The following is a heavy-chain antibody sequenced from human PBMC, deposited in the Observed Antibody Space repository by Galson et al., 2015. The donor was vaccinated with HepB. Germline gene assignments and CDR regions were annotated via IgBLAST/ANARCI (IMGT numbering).Heavy chain of an antibody. CDR3: ARGRGQYQLLSPFQH. CDR1: GGSFSGYY. CDR2: INHSGST. D-gene: IGHD2-2*01. J-gene: IGHJ1*01. Sequence: ETLSLTCAVYGGSFSGYYWSWIRQPPGKGLEWIGEINHSGSTNYNPSLKSRVTISVDTSKNQFSLKLSSVTAADTAVYYCARGRGQYQLLSPFQHWGQGTLVTVSS. V-gene: IGHV4-34*01.